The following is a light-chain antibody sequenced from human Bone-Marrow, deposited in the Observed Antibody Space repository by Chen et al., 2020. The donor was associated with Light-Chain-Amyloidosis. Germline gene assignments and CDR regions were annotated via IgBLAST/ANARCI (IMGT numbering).Light chain of an antibody. CDR2: WAS. CDR1: QSILYSSKNKTY. Sequence: DIVMTQSPDPLAVSLGERATINCRSSQSILYSSKNKTYLAWYQQKPGQPPKMLIYWASTRESGVPDRFSGGGSETDFTLTISSLQAEDVAVYYCHQYFSTPPTFGQGTKVEVK. J-gene: IGKJ1*01. CDR3: HQYFSTPPT. V-gene: IGKV4-1*01.